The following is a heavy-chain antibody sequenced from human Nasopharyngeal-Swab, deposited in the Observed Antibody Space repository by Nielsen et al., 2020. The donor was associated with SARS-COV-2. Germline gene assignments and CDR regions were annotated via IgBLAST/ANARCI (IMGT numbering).Heavy chain of an antibody. CDR2: INPGNGNT. J-gene: IGHJ6*03. Sequence: WVRQAPGQRLEWMGWINPGNGNTKYSQEFQGRVTMTRDTPASTAYMELSSLRSEDTAIYYCARDLGGYYYYMDVWGKGTTVPSP. V-gene: IGHV1-3*01. CDR3: ARDLGGYYYYMDV. D-gene: IGHD3-16*01.